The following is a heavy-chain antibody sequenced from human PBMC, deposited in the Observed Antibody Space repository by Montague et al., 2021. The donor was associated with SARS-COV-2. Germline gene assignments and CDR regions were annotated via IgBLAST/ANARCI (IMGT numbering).Heavy chain of an antibody. V-gene: IGHV6-1*01. D-gene: IGHD1-1*01. CDR2: IYYRHKRYN. J-gene: IGHJ6*02. CDR1: GDSVSSNRAT. Sequence: CAISGDSVSSNRATWNWLRQSLPTGPEWVGRIYYRHKRYNDYAVSVRGRVTINPDTSKNQFSLQLNSVTPEDTAIYYCTSGREGNYNVMDVWGQGTTVTVSS. CDR3: TSGREGNYNVMDV.